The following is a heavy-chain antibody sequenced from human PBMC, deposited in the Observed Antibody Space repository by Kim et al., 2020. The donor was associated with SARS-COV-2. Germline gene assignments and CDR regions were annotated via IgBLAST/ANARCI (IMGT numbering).Heavy chain of an antibody. D-gene: IGHD2-8*01. V-gene: IGHV2-5*01. Sequence: NPSLKSRLTITKDTSKNQVVLTMTNMDPVDTATYYCAHTVMDYYYGMDVWGQGTTVTVSS. J-gene: IGHJ6*02. CDR3: AHTVMDYYYGMDV.